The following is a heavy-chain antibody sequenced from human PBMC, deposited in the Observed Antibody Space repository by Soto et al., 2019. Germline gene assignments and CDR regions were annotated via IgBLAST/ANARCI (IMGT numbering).Heavy chain of an antibody. CDR3: ASDWCCGGDCCHAFDL. Sequence: QVQLVESGGGVVQPGRSLRLSCAASGFTFSSYAMHWVRQAPGKGLEWVAVISYDGSNKYYADSVKGRFTISRDNSKNTLYLQMNSLRAEDTAVYYCASDWCCGGDCCHAFDLWGRGTLVTVSS. CDR1: GFTFSSYA. CDR2: ISYDGSNK. D-gene: IGHD2-21*02. V-gene: IGHV3-30-3*01. J-gene: IGHJ2*01.